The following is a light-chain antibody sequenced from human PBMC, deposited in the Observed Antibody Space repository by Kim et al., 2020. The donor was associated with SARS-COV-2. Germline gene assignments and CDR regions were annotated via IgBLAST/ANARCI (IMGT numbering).Light chain of an antibody. CDR3: QQYNSYPWT. V-gene: IGKV1-5*03. CDR1: QSISSW. CDR2: KAS. Sequence: ASLGDRVPIPCRSSQSISSWLAWYQQKPGKAPKLLIYKASSLESGVPSRFSGSGSGTEFTLTISSLQPDDFATYYCQQYNSYPWTFGQGTKVDIK. J-gene: IGKJ1*01.